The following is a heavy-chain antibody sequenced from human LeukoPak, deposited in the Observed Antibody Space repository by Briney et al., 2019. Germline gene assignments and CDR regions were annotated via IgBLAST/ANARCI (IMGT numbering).Heavy chain of an antibody. J-gene: IGHJ6*03. Sequence: GRSLRLSCAASGFTFSTYSMNWVRQAPGKGLEWVSYISSSSGTLYYADSVKGRFTISRDNAKNSLYLQMNSLRAEDTAVYYCAGYCSGGSCYPPRYYYYYMDVWGKGTTVTVSS. CDR1: GFTFSTYS. CDR3: AGYCSGGSCYPPRYYYYYMDV. V-gene: IGHV3-48*01. D-gene: IGHD2-15*01. CDR2: ISSSSGTL.